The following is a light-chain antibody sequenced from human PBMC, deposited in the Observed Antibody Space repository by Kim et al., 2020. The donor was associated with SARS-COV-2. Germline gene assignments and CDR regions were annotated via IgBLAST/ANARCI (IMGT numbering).Light chain of an antibody. Sequence: QRVTISFTGSSSNIGAGYDVHWYQQLPGTAPKFLIYGNSNRPSGVPDRFSGSKSGTSASLAITGLQAEDEADYYCQSYDSSLSGWVFGGGTQLTVL. J-gene: IGLJ3*02. CDR3: QSYDSSLSGWV. CDR1: SSNIGAGYD. CDR2: GNS. V-gene: IGLV1-40*01.